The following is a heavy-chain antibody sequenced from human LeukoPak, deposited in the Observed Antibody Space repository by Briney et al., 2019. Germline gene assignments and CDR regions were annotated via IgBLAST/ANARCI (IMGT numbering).Heavy chain of an antibody. D-gene: IGHD6-19*01. CDR2: ISSSSSYT. J-gene: IGHJ5*02. CDR1: GFTFSDYY. V-gene: IGHV3-11*05. Sequence: GGSLRLSCAASGFTFSDYYMSWIRQAPGKGLEWVSYISSSSSYTNYADSVKGRFTISRDNAKNSLYLKMNSLRAEDTAVYYCARVAGIAVAGRGWFDPWGQGTLVTVSS. CDR3: ARVAGIAVAGRGWFDP.